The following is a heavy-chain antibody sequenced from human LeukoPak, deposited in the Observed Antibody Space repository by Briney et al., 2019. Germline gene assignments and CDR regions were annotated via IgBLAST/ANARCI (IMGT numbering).Heavy chain of an antibody. Sequence: QPGGSLRLSCAASGFSFSSYAMSWVRQAPGKGLEWVSAISGSGGSTYYADSVKGRFTISRDNSKNTLYLQMNSLRAEDTAVYYCAKNTNWNGGFDYWGQGTLVTVSS. CDR2: ISGSGGST. CDR1: GFSFSSYA. J-gene: IGHJ4*02. CDR3: AKNTNWNGGFDY. D-gene: IGHD1-1*01. V-gene: IGHV3-23*01.